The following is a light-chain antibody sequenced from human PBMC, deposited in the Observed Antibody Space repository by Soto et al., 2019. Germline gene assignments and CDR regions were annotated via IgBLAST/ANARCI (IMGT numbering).Light chain of an antibody. CDR2: DAS. J-gene: IGKJ1*01. CDR3: QQRSNWPWT. V-gene: IGKV3-11*01. Sequence: EIVLTQSPATLSLSPGERATLSCRARQSVSSDLAWYQQKPGQAPRLLIYDASNRATGIPARFSGSGSGTDFTLAISSLEPEDFAVYYCQQRSNWPWTFGQGTKVQIK. CDR1: QSVSSD.